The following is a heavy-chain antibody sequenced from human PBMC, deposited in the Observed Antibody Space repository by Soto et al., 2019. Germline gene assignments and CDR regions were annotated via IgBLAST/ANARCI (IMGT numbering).Heavy chain of an antibody. CDR1: GFTFSSYS. D-gene: IGHD2-15*01. V-gene: IGHV3-21*03. CDR2: ISSSSSYI. Sequence: GGSLRLSCAASGFTFSSYSMNWVRQAPGKGLEWVSSISSSSSYIYYADSVKGRFTISRDDSKSTLYLQMSSLKTEDTAVYFCTGDLPGGGSDCFDYWGQGTLVTVSS. CDR3: TGDLPGGGSDCFDY. J-gene: IGHJ4*02.